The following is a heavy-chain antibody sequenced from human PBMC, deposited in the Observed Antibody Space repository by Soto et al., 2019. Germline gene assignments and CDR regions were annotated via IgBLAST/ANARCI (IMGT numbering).Heavy chain of an antibody. V-gene: IGHV1-2*04. CDR2: INPNSGGT. Sequence: ASVKVSCKASGYTFTGYYMHWVRQAPGRGLEWMGWINPNSGGTNYAQKFQGWVTMTRDTSISTAYMELSRLRSDDTAVYYCALLYYYDSSGYPNYDYWGQGTLVTVSS. CDR3: ALLYYYDSSGYPNYDY. J-gene: IGHJ4*02. CDR1: GYTFTGYY. D-gene: IGHD3-22*01.